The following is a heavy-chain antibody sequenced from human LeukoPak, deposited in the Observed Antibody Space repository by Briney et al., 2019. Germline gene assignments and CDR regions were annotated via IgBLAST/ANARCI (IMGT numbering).Heavy chain of an antibody. D-gene: IGHD4-11*01. Sequence: GGSLRLSCAASGFTFSSYAMSWVRQAPGKGLEWVSSISSSSSYIYYADSVKGRFTISRDNAKNSLYLQMNSLRAEDTAVYYCAREVTTASDYWGQGTLVTVSS. CDR3: AREVTTASDY. J-gene: IGHJ4*02. V-gene: IGHV3-21*01. CDR1: GFTFSSYA. CDR2: ISSSSSYI.